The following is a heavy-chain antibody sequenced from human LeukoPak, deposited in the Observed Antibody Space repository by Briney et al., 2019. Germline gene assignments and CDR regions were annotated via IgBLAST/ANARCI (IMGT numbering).Heavy chain of an antibody. CDR1: GFTVSSNS. CDR2: ITTTGDRI. J-gene: IGHJ4*02. V-gene: IGHV3-48*04. D-gene: IGHD2-8*01. Sequence: GVSLRLSCTVSGFTVSSNSMSWVRHAPGKGLEWIAYITTTGDRIQYADSVKVRFTISRDNTKNSLVLQLNNLRAEDTAIYYCVRDTKDYWGQGTLVTVSS. CDR3: VRDTKDY.